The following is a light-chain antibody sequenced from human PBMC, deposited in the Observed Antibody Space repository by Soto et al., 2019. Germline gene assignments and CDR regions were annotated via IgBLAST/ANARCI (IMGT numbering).Light chain of an antibody. J-gene: IGKJ1*01. Sequence: EIVLTQSPGTLSWSLGEAATLACRASQTVTSNYLGWYQQRPGQAPRLLIYAASSRATGIPDRFSGSGSGTDFSLTISRLEPEDFAVYYCQQYGSSPRTFGQGTKVDIK. CDR1: QTVTSNY. CDR2: AAS. V-gene: IGKV3-20*01. CDR3: QQYGSSPRT.